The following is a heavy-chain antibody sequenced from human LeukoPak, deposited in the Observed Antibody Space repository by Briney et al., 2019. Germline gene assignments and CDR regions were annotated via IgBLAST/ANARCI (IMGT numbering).Heavy chain of an antibody. CDR2: INWNGGST. CDR1: GFTFDDYG. J-gene: IGHJ6*03. D-gene: IGHD1-26*01. V-gene: IGHV3-20*04. CDR3: ARYSGSYYNRDYYYYMDV. Sequence: GGSLRLSCAASGFTFDDYGMSWVRQAPGKGLEWVSGINWNGGSTGYADSVKGRFTISRDNAKNSLYLQMNSLRAEDTALYYCARYSGSYYNRDYYYYMDVWGKGTTVTVSS.